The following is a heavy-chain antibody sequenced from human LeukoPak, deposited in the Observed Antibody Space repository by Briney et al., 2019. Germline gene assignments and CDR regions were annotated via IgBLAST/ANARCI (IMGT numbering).Heavy chain of an antibody. CDR3: AKSIVVVPAAGDYFDY. Sequence: GGSLRLSCAASGFTFSSYAMHWVRQAPGKGLEWVAVISYDGSNKYYADSVKGRFTISRDISKNTLYLQMNSLRAEDTAVYYCAKSIVVVPAAGDYFDYWGQGTLVTVSS. J-gene: IGHJ4*02. V-gene: IGHV3-30-3*02. CDR1: GFTFSSYA. CDR2: ISYDGSNK. D-gene: IGHD2-2*01.